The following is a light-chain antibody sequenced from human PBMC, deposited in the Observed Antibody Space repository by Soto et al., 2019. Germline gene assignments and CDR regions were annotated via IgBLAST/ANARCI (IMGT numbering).Light chain of an antibody. CDR2: KTS. Sequence: IQMTQSPSTLSASVGDRVTITCRASQRLSGWLAWYQQKPGKAPRLLIHKTSSLESGVPSRFSGSGSGTEFTLTISSLQPDDSATYYCLQYNRLYTFGQGTKLDIK. V-gene: IGKV1-5*03. CDR1: QRLSGW. CDR3: LQYNRLYT. J-gene: IGKJ2*01.